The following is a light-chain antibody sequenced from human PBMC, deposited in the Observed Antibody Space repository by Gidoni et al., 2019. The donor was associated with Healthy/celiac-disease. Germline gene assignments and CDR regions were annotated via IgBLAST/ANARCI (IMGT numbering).Light chain of an antibody. CDR2: GAS. J-gene: IGKJ3*01. Sequence: EIVMKQSPATLSVFPGERATLSCRASQSVSSNLAWYQQKPGQAPRLLSYGASTRATGIPARFSGSGCGTEFTLTISSLQSEDFAVYYCQQYNNWPLFTFGPGTKVDIK. CDR1: QSVSSN. V-gene: IGKV3-15*01. CDR3: QQYNNWPLFT.